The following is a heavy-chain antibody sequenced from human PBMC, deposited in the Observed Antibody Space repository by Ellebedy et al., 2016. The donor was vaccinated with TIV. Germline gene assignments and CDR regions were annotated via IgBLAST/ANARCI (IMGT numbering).Heavy chain of an antibody. J-gene: IGHJ4*02. CDR2: ISGSAGST. V-gene: IGHV3-23*01. D-gene: IGHD1-1*01. CDR1: GFTFSSYA. Sequence: GESLKISCAASGFTFSSYAMSWVRQAPGKGLEWVSGISGSAGSTYYADSLKGRFTISRDNSKNTLYLQMNSLRAEDTAVYYCAKEGGATGTTFGNFDYWGQGTLVTVSS. CDR3: AKEGGATGTTFGNFDY.